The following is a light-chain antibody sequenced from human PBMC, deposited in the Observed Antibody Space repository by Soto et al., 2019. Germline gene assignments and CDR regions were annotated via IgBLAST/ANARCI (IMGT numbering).Light chain of an antibody. V-gene: IGLV2-8*01. CDR3: TSYAGSNNFCV. CDR1: NNDDGGYNY. CDR2: EVT. J-gene: IGLJ1*01. Sequence: QSALTQPPSASGSPGQSVTISCTGTNNDDGGYNYVSWYQQHPGIAPKLMIYEVTKRPSGVPDCFSGSKSGNTASLTVSGLQPEDEADYYCTSYAGSNNFCVFGTGTKVTVL.